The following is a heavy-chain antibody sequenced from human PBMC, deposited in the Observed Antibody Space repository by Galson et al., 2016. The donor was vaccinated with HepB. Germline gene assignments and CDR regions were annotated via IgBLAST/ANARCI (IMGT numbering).Heavy chain of an antibody. J-gene: IGHJ4*02. CDR2: IIPMFGTP. D-gene: IGHD5-24*01. CDR3: ARVPWDGYSPWALGY. V-gene: IGHV1-69*01. Sequence: SCKASGGTFSSFAISWVRQAPGHGPEWMGGIIPMFGTPNYAQNFQGRVTITADESTSTAYMELSSLTSEDTAVYYCARVPWDGYSPWALGYWGQGTLVTVSS. CDR1: GGTFSSFA.